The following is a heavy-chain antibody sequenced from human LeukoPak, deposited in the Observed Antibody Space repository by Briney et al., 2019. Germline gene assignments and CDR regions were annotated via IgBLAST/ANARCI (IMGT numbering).Heavy chain of an antibody. V-gene: IGHV3-23*01. Sequence: GGTLRLSCAASGFTFSSYGMSWVRQGPGKGLEWVSAISDRGGSTYYADSVKGRFTISRDNAKNSLYLQMNSLRAEDTAVYYCAELGITVIGGVWGKGTTVTISS. J-gene: IGHJ6*04. CDR1: GFTFSSYG. D-gene: IGHD3-10*02. CDR3: AELGITVIGGV. CDR2: ISDRGGST.